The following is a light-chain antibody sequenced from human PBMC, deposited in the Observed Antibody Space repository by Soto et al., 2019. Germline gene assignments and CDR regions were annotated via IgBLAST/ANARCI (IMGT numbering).Light chain of an antibody. CDR1: QSVSNY. CDR2: GAS. V-gene: IGKV3-15*01. CDR3: QQYLNWPWT. J-gene: IGKJ1*01. Sequence: EIVMTQSPAILSVSPGERATLSCRVSQSVSNYLAWYQQQPGQAPRLLINGASTRATGVPARFSGSGSGKDFTLTISSLQSEDFAVYFCQQYLNWPWTFGQGTKVEIK.